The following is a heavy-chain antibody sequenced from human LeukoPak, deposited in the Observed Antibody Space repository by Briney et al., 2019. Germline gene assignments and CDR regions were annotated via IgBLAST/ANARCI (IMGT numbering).Heavy chain of an antibody. D-gene: IGHD5-18*01. CDR2: ISYDGSSK. Sequence: PGGSLRLSCAASGFTFSSYAIHWVRQAPGKGLEWVAVISYDGSSKYYADSVKGRFTISRDNSKKTLYLQMNSLRAEDTAVYYCARGWDTAMYFDYWGQGTLVTVSS. V-gene: IGHV3-30*04. CDR3: ARGWDTAMYFDY. J-gene: IGHJ4*02. CDR1: GFTFSSYA.